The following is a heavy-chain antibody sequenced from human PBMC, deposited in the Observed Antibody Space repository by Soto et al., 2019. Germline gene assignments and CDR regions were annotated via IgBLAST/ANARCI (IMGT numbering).Heavy chain of an antibody. D-gene: IGHD5-12*01. Sequence: GGSLRLSCAASGFTFDDYAMHWVRQAPGKGLEWVSGISWNSGSIGYADSVKGRFTISRDNAKNPLYLQMNSLRAEDTALYYCAKEAGEEDIVATPRYGMDVWGQGTTVTVS. V-gene: IGHV3-9*01. CDR1: GFTFDDYA. CDR2: ISWNSGSI. CDR3: AKEAGEEDIVATPRYGMDV. J-gene: IGHJ6*02.